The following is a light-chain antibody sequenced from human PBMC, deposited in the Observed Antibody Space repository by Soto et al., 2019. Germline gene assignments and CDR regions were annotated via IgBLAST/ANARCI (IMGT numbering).Light chain of an antibody. Sequence: EIVLTQSPGTLSLSPGERATLSCRASQSVTSTYLAWYQQKPGQAPRLLIFSASKRVTAIPDRFSGSGSGTGFTLSISGLETEDSAVYYCQLYGTSPPVAFGQGTKLEIK. J-gene: IGKJ2*01. CDR2: SAS. CDR1: QSVTSTY. V-gene: IGKV3-20*01. CDR3: QLYGTSPPVA.